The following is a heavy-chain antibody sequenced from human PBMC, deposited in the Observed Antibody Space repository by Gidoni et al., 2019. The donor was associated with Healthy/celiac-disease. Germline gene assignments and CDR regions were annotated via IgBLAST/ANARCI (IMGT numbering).Heavy chain of an antibody. CDR1: GRTFTSYA. Sequence: QVQLVQSGAEVKKPGSSVKVSCKASGRTFTSYAISWVRQAPGQGLEWMGGIIPIFGTANYAQKFQGRVTITADESTSTAYMELSSLRSEDTAVYYCAREAGYCSSTSCLYYFDYWGQGTLVTVSS. CDR3: AREAGYCSSTSCLYYFDY. D-gene: IGHD2-2*01. CDR2: IIPIFGTA. V-gene: IGHV1-69*01. J-gene: IGHJ4*02.